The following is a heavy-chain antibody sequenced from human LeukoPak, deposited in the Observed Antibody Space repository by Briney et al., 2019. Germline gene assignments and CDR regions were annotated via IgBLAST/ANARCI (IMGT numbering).Heavy chain of an antibody. CDR2: ISGSGGST. Sequence: PGGSLRLSCAASGFTFSSYGMSWVRQAPGKGLEWVSAISGSGGSTYYADSVKGRFTISRDNSKNTLYLQVNSLRAEDTAVYYCVRGYSYGWFDPWGQGTLVTVSS. V-gene: IGHV3-23*01. CDR1: GFTFSSYG. D-gene: IGHD5-18*01. J-gene: IGHJ5*02. CDR3: VRGYSYGWFDP.